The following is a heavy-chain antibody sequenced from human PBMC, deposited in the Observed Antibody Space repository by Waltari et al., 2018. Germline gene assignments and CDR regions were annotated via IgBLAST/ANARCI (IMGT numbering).Heavy chain of an antibody. CDR2: IYYSGST. V-gene: IGHV4-39*07. Sequence: QLQLQESGPGLVKPSETLSLTCTVSGGSISSSNYYWGWIRQPPGKGLEWIGSIYYSGSTYYNPSLKSRVTISVDTSKNQFYLKLNSVTAADTAVYYCARDLGGIGAFDYWGQGTLVTVSS. D-gene: IGHD3-16*01. J-gene: IGHJ4*02. CDR1: GGSISSSNYY. CDR3: ARDLGGIGAFDY.